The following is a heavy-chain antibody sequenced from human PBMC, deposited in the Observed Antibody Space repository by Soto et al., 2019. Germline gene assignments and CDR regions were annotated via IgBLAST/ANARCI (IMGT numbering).Heavy chain of an antibody. D-gene: IGHD2-21*02. J-gene: IGHJ6*02. CDR2: VTANGGST. Sequence: GGSLRLSCAATGFTFSVYAMTWVRQAPGKXLEWVSAVTANGGSTYSADSVKGRFTISRDNSKNTLFLQMNSLRAEDTAVYYCASLGVGDWANYYYYYGMDVWGQGITVTVSS. V-gene: IGHV3-23*01. CDR3: ASLGVGDWANYYYYYGMDV. CDR1: GFTFSVYA.